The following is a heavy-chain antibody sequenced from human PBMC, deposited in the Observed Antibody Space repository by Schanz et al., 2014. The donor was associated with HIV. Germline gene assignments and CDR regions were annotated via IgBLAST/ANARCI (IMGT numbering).Heavy chain of an antibody. J-gene: IGHJ5*02. D-gene: IGHD6-19*01. CDR2: ISWNSGRI. Sequence: VQLVESGGGVVQPGRSLRLSCAASGFIFDHYGMYWVRQAPGKGLEWVSFISWNSGRIDYADSVKGRFTISRDNDNDSLYLQMNSLRVEDTALYYCVKDSGTLVSGARWFDPWGQGTQVTVSS. CDR3: VKDSGTLVSGARWFDP. CDR1: GFIFDHYG. V-gene: IGHV3-9*01.